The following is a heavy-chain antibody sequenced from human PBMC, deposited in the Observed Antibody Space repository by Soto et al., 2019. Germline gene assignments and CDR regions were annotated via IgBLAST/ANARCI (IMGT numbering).Heavy chain of an antibody. CDR1: GFTFDDYA. CDR2: LSWNRGSI. D-gene: IGHD4-17*01. V-gene: IGHV3-9*01. Sequence: VQLGESGGGLVQPGRSLRLSCAASGFTFDDYAMHWVRQAPGKGLAWVAGLSWNRGSIGYADSVKGRFTISRDNAKKSLYPQMNSLRAEDTALYYWAKGDPRWAFDIWGQGPMVTVS. CDR3: AKGDPRWAFDI. J-gene: IGHJ3*02.